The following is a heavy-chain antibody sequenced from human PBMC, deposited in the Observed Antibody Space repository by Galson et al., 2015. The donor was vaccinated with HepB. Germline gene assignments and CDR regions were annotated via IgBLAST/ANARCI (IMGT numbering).Heavy chain of an antibody. CDR1: GFSVTSNY. V-gene: IGHV3-53*01. Sequence: SLRLPCAASGFSVTSNYMNWVRQAPGKGLEWVSTIYGGHNNYYAESAKGRFIISTEDSKNTLYLQMDSLRADDTAVYYCAQLGTGYWGQGTLVTVSS. CDR3: AQLGTGY. J-gene: IGHJ4*02. CDR2: IYGGHNN. D-gene: IGHD7-27*01.